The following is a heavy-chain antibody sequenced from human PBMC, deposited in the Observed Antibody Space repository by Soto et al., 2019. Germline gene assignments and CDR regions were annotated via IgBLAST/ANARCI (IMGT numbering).Heavy chain of an antibody. J-gene: IGHJ4*02. CDR3: VATYGDYLDY. CDR2: IYPDDSDS. D-gene: IGHD4-17*01. Sequence: GESLKISCNGSGYKFTTYWIGWVRQMPGKGLEWMAIIYPDDSDSRYSPSFQGQVTISADKSISTAYLQWSSLKASDTAIYYCVATYGDYLDYWGQGTLVTVYS. CDR1: GYKFTTYW. V-gene: IGHV5-51*01.